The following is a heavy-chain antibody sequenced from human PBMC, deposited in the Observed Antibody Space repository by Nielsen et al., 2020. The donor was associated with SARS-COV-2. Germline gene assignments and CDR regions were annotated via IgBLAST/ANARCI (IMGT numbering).Heavy chain of an antibody. D-gene: IGHD7-27*01. CDR3: ATRTGGALYDAFDI. V-gene: IGHV4-30-2*01. CDR1: GDSINSGDYT. CDR2: LYDSGST. Sequence: SETLSLTCAVSGDSINSGDYTWAWSWIRQPPGKGLEWIGSLYDSGSTYYNPSLKSRVIISVDRSMTQFSLKLRSVTAADTAVCYCATRTGGALYDAFDIWGQGTMVTVSS. J-gene: IGHJ3*02.